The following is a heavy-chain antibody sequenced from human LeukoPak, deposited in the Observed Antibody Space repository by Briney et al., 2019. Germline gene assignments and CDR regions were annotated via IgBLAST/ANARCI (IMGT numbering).Heavy chain of an antibody. CDR3: ARGSLNYDFWSGQPNGMDV. CDR2: INHSGST. Sequence: SETLSLTCAVYGGSFSGYYWSWIRQPPGKGLEWIGEINHSGSTNYNPSLKSRVTMSVDTSKNQFSLKLSSVTAADTAVYYCARGSLNYDFWSGQPNGMDVWGQGTTVTVSS. V-gene: IGHV4-34*01. CDR1: GGSFSGYY. J-gene: IGHJ6*02. D-gene: IGHD3-3*01.